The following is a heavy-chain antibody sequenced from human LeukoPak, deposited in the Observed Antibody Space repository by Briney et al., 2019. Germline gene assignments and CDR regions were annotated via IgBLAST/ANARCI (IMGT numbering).Heavy chain of an antibody. V-gene: IGHV4-31*03. J-gene: IGHJ6*02. Sequence: SETLSLTCTVSGGSISSGGYYWSWIRQHPGKGLEWIGYIYYSGSTYYNPSLKSRVTISVDTSKNQFSLKLSSVTAADTAVYYCARSSGKDYHGMDVWGQGTTVTVSS. CDR2: IYYSGST. D-gene: IGHD6-19*01. CDR3: ARSSGKDYHGMDV. CDR1: GGSISSGGYY.